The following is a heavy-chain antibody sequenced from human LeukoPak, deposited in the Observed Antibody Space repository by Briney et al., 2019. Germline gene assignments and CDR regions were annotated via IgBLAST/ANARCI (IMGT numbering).Heavy chain of an antibody. CDR3: ARVLLGRELHPYYFDY. J-gene: IGHJ4*02. CDR1: GGSISSGGYY. D-gene: IGHD1-26*01. CDR2: IYYSGST. Sequence: PSQTLSLTCTVSGGSISSGGYYWSWIRQPPGKGLEWIGYIYYSGSTNYNPSLKSRVTISVDTSKNQFSLKLSSVTAADTAVYYCARVLLGRELHPYYFDYWGQGTLVTVSS. V-gene: IGHV4-61*08.